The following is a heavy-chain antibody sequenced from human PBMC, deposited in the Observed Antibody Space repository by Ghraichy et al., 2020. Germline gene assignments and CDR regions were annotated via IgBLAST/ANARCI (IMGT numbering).Heavy chain of an antibody. CDR3: ARESRNYDILTGYYRAPPDL. CDR2: IYYSGST. V-gene: IGHV4-59*01. Sequence: SETLSLTCTVSGGSISSYYWSWIRQPPGKGLEWIGYIYYSGSTNYNPSLKSRVTISVDTSKNQFSLKLSSVTAADPAVYYCARESRNYDILTGYYRAPPDLWGRGTLVTVSS. J-gene: IGHJ2*01. D-gene: IGHD3-9*01. CDR1: GGSISSYY.